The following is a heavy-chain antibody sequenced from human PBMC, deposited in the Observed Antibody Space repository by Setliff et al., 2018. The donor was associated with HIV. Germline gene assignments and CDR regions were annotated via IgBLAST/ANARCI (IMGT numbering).Heavy chain of an antibody. V-gene: IGHV1-69*13. CDR2: IIPRIGTA. CDR3: ARGSEALGFCSGGTCYSGGY. CDR1: GGTLSDYA. J-gene: IGHJ4*02. D-gene: IGHD2-15*01. Sequence: SVKVSCKASGGTLSDYAIMWVRQARGQGLEWMGGIIPRIGTANYAQKFQGRVTITADESTSTAYLELSSLRSEDTALFFCARGSEALGFCSGGTCYSGGYWGQGTLVTVSS.